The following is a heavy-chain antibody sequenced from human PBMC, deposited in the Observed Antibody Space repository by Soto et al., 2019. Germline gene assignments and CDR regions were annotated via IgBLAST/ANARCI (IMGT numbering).Heavy chain of an antibody. CDR3: AREGSYSAYNFAHGIQLWSFDF. CDR2: IFSSGST. V-gene: IGHV4-4*07. J-gene: IGHJ4*02. D-gene: IGHD5-12*01. Sequence: SETLSLTCTVSGGSINTFYWSWVRQPTGKGLEWIGRIFSSGSTSFNPSLESRVAMSVDTSKNHFSLNLSSVTAADMAVYYCAREGSYSAYNFAHGIQLWSFDFWGQGALVTVSS. CDR1: GGSINTFY.